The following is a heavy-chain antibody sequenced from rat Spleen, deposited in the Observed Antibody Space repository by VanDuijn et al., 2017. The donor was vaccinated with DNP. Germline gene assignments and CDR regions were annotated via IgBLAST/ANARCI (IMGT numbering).Heavy chain of an antibody. J-gene: IGHJ2*01. D-gene: IGHD1-12*01. CDR1: GFTFSNYW. V-gene: IGHV5-58*01. Sequence: EVQLVETGGGLVQPGRSLKLSCVASGFTFSNYWMYWIRQAPGKGLEWVASINTDGGNTYYPDSVKGRFTVSRDNTESILYLQTDSLRSEDTATYYCTTLNFYASLAEYFDFWGQGVMVTVSS. CDR3: TTLNFYASLAEYFDF. CDR2: INTDGGNT.